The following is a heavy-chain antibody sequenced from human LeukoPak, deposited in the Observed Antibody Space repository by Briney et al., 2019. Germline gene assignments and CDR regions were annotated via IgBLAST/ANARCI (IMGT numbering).Heavy chain of an antibody. V-gene: IGHV5-51*01. Sequence: GESLKISCKGSGYSFTSYWIGWVRQMPGKGLEWMGIIHPGDSDTRNSPSFQGQVTFSVDKSISTAYLQWSSLKASDTAVYYCARQRGGCSGGSCTGMDVWGKGTTATVSS. CDR1: GYSFTSYW. CDR3: ARQRGGCSGGSCTGMDV. CDR2: IHPGDSDT. D-gene: IGHD2-15*01. J-gene: IGHJ6*04.